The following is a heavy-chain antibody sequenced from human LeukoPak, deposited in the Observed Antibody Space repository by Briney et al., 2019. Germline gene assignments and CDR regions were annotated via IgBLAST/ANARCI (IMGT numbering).Heavy chain of an antibody. CDR2: ISGRGDAA. D-gene: IGHD3-16*02. J-gene: IGHJ4*02. V-gene: IGHV3-23*01. CDR1: GFTFSSYA. Sequence: GGSLRLSCAASGFTFSSYAMIWVRQAPGRGMEWVSTISGRGDAANDADSVKGRFTISRDNSKSSLYLQMNSLRVEDTAVYHCAKGPRPDLSVLHTLERWGQGVLVTVSS. CDR3: AKGPRPDLSVLHTLER.